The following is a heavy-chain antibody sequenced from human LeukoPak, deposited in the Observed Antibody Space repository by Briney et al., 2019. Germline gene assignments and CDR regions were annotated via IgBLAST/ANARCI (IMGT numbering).Heavy chain of an antibody. Sequence: GGSLRLSCAASGFTFSDYYMSWIRQAPGKGLEWVSYISSSGSTIYYADSVKGRFTISRDNAKNSLYLQMNSLRAEDTAVYYCARGVVLIQYLDAFDIWGQGTMVTVSS. J-gene: IGHJ3*02. D-gene: IGHD3-22*01. CDR3: ARGVVLIQYLDAFDI. CDR2: ISSSGSTI. V-gene: IGHV3-11*01. CDR1: GFTFSDYY.